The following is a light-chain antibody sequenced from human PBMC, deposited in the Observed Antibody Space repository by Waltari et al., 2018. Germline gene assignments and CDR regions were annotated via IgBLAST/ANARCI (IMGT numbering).Light chain of an antibody. CDR2: TTN. J-gene: IGLJ2*01. CDR1: SSNIGNNI. CDR3: ATWDDSLNGPV. Sequence: QSVLTQPPSASAPPGKSVPISCSGNSSNIGNNIVHSYQQLPGTAPKLFIYTTNQRPSGVPDRFSGSKSGTSASLAISGLQSEDEADYYCATWDDSLNGPVFGGGTKLTVL. V-gene: IGLV1-44*01.